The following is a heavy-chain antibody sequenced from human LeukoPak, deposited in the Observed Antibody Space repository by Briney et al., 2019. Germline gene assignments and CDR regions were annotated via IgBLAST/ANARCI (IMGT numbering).Heavy chain of an antibody. J-gene: IGHJ6*03. V-gene: IGHV4-61*02. CDR2: IYTSGST. Sequence: SQTLSLTCTVSGGSISSSSYYWSWIRQPAGKGLEWIGRIYTSGSTNYNPSLKSRVTISVDTSKNQFSLKLSSVTAADTAVYYCARDRITIFEQHPPGGGYYYMDVWGKGTTVTVSS. CDR1: GGSISSSSYY. CDR3: ARDRITIFEQHPPGGGYYYMDV. D-gene: IGHD3-3*01.